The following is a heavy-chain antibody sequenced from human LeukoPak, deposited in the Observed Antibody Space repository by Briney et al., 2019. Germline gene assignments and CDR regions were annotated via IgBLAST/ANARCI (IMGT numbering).Heavy chain of an antibody. V-gene: IGHV1-2*02. D-gene: IGHD4-23*01. CDR3: ARDTVCGGNSGCVSWFDP. Sequence: ASVKVSCKASGYTFTGYYMHWVRQAPGQGLEWMGWINPNSGGTNYAQKFQGRVTMTRDTSISTAYMELSRLRSDDTAVYYCARDTVCGGNSGCVSWFDPWGQGTLVTVSS. CDR2: INPNSGGT. J-gene: IGHJ5*02. CDR1: GYTFTGYY.